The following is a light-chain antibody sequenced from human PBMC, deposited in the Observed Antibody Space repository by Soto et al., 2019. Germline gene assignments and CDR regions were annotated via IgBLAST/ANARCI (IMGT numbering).Light chain of an antibody. V-gene: IGLV2-11*01. CDR2: GVT. CDR3: CSYAGRYTWV. Sequence: QSALTQSRSVSGSPGQSVTISCTGTSSDVGGYSYVSWYQQHPGKAPKLMIYGVTQRPSVVPDRFSGSKSGNTASLTISGLQAEDESDYYCCSYAGRYTWVFGGGTKRTVL. CDR1: SSDVGGYSY. J-gene: IGLJ3*02.